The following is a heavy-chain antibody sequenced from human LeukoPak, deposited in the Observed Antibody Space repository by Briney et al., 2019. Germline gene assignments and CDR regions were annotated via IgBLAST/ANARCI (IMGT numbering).Heavy chain of an antibody. Sequence: SETLSLTCTVSGGSISSGGYYWSWIRQHPGKGLEWIGYIYYSGSTYYNPSLKSRVTISVDTSKNQFSLKLSSVTAEDTAVYYCARGRVGKYDSSGYTGYFDYWGQGTLVTVSS. V-gene: IGHV4-61*08. CDR2: IYYSGST. CDR3: ARGRVGKYDSSGYTGYFDY. J-gene: IGHJ4*02. D-gene: IGHD3-22*01. CDR1: GGSISSGGYY.